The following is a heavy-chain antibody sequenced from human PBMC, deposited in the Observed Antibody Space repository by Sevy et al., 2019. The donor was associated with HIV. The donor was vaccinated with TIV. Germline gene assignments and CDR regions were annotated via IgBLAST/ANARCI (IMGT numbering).Heavy chain of an antibody. CDR3: ATGGSYCSSTSCRSSYYYYGMDV. J-gene: IGHJ6*02. V-gene: IGHV1-2*06. CDR2: INPNSGGT. Sequence: ASVKVSCKASGYTFTGYYMHWVRQAPGQGLEWMGRINPNSGGTNYAQKFQGRDTMTRDTSISTAYMELSRLRSDDTAVYYCATGGSYCSSTSCRSSYYYYGMDVWGQGTTVTVSS. CDR1: GYTFTGYY. D-gene: IGHD2-2*01.